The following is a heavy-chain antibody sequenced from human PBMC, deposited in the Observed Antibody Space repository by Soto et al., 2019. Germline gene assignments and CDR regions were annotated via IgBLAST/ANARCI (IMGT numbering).Heavy chain of an antibody. J-gene: IGHJ4*02. V-gene: IGHV1-3*01. CDR3: ASSRRITMVRAQFDY. CDR2: INAGNGNT. D-gene: IGHD3-10*01. Sequence: GASVKVSCKASGYTFTSYAMHWVRQAPGQRLEWMGWINAGNGNTKYSQKFQGRVTITRDTSASTAYMELSSLRSEDTAVYYCASSRRITMVRAQFDYWGQGTLVTVSS. CDR1: GYTFTSYA.